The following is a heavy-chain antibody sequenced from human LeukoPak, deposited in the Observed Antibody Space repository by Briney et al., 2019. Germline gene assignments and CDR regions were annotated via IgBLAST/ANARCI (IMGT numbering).Heavy chain of an antibody. CDR2: IYTSGST. D-gene: IGHD5-24*01. CDR1: GGSIRSYY. Sequence: SETLSLTCTVSGGSIRSYYWSWIRQPAGKGLEWIGRIYTSGSTNYNPSLKSRVTISVDKSKNQFSLKLSSVTAADTAVYYCARHQRDGYNFDYWGQGTLVTVSS. J-gene: IGHJ4*02. CDR3: ARHQRDGYNFDY. V-gene: IGHV4-4*07.